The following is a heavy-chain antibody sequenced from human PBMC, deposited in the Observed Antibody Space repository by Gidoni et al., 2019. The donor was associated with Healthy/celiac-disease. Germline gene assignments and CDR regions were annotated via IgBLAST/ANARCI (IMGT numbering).Heavy chain of an antibody. CDR2: INHSGST. CDR3: ARVLGYCSSTSCYRYFQH. CDR1: SCCY. J-gene: IGHJ1*01. Sequence: SCCYWCWIRQPPGKGLEWIGEINHSGSTNYYPSLTRRVTISVDTSKNQFSLKLSSVTAADAAVYYCARVLGYCSSTSCYRYFQHWGQGTLVTVSS. D-gene: IGHD2-2*01. V-gene: IGHV4-34*01.